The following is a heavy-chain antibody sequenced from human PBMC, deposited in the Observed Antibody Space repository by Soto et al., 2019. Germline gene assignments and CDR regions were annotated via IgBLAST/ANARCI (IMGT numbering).Heavy chain of an antibody. D-gene: IGHD3-10*01. CDR1: GGSFSGYY. Sequence: QVQLQQWGAGLLKPSETLSLTCAVYGGSFSGYYWSWIRQPPGKGLEWIGEINHSGSTNYNPSLKSRVTISVDTSKNQFSLKLSSVTAADTAVYYCARSTYYYGSGSYYRSPKLIPFDYWGQGTLVTVSS. CDR2: INHSGST. CDR3: ARSTYYYGSGSYYRSPKLIPFDY. V-gene: IGHV4-34*01. J-gene: IGHJ4*02.